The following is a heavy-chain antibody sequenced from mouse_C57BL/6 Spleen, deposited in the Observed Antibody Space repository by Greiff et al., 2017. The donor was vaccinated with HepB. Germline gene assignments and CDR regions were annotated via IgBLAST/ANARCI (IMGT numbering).Heavy chain of an antibody. CDR1: GYTFTDYN. CDR2: INPNNGGT. J-gene: IGHJ3*01. Sequence: VQLQQSGPELVKPGASVKMSCKASGYTFTDYNMHWVKQSHGKSLEWIGYINPNNGGTSYNQKFKGKATLTVNKSSSTAYMELRSLTSEDSAVYYCARDLEDYSNGFAYWGQGTLVTVSA. CDR3: ARDLEDYSNGFAY. D-gene: IGHD2-5*01. V-gene: IGHV1-22*01.